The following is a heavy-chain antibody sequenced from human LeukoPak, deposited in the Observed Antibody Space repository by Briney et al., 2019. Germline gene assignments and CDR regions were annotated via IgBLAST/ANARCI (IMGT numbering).Heavy chain of an antibody. CDR1: GGTFRNYI. J-gene: IGHJ5*02. CDR3: AKVQNEVVSIAMRGWFDP. CDR2: VMPMFNTS. D-gene: IGHD2-2*01. V-gene: IGHV1-69*13. Sequence: ASVKVSCKASGGTFRNYIFSWVRQAPGQGLEWMGGVMPMFNTSNYAQKFQGRVTITADENTSTVYMELSSLRSEDTAVYYCAKVQNEVVSIAMRGWFDPWGQGTLVAVSS.